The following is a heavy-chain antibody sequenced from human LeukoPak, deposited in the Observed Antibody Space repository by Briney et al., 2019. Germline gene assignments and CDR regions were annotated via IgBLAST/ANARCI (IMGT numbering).Heavy chain of an antibody. Sequence: ASVKVSCKASGYTFTSYDINWVRQATGQGLEWMGWMNPNSGNTGYAQKFQGRVTMTRNTSISTAYMELSSLRSEDTAVYYCARAPAMVRGSYYYYYYMDVWGKGTTVTISS. CDR1: GYTFTSYD. CDR3: ARAPAMVRGSYYYYYYMDV. J-gene: IGHJ6*03. V-gene: IGHV1-8*01. CDR2: MNPNSGNT. D-gene: IGHD3-10*01.